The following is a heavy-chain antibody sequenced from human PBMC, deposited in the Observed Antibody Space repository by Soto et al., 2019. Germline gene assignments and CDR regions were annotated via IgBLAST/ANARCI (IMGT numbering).Heavy chain of an antibody. CDR3: AKDRYYYGSGSYRTTFDY. D-gene: IGHD3-10*01. Sequence: LRLSCAASGFTFSRYGMNWLRQAPGKGLEWVSAISGSGGSTYYADSVKGRFTISRDNSKNTLYLQMNSLRAEDTAVYYCAKDRYYYGSGSYRTTFDYWGQGTLVTVSS. CDR1: GFTFSRYG. J-gene: IGHJ4*02. CDR2: ISGSGGST. V-gene: IGHV3-23*01.